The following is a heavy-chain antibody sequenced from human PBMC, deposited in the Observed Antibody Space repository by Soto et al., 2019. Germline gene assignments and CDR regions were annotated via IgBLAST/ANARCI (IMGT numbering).Heavy chain of an antibody. D-gene: IGHD2-2*01. CDR1: GYSFTSYW. CDR2: IYPGDSDT. CDR3: ARQDRYCSSTRCYLFGY. V-gene: IGHV5-51*01. Sequence: PVESLTSSCKASGYSFTSYWIVWVLQMPGKGLEWMGIIYPGDSDTRYSPSFQGQVTISADKSISTAYLQWSSLKASDTAMYYCARQDRYCSSTRCYLFGYWGQGTLVTVS. J-gene: IGHJ4*02.